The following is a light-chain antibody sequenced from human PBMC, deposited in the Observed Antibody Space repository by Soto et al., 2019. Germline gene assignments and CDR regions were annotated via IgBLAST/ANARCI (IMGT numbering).Light chain of an antibody. CDR2: DND. V-gene: IGLV1-51*01. CDR3: ATWDRSLSVGV. Sequence: QSVLTQPPSVSAAPGQKVTISCSGSSSNIGNNYVFWYQQLPGTAPKLLIYDNDKRPSGIPDRFSGSNSGTSGTLGITGLQTGYEADSYCATWDRSLSVGVFGGGTKVTVL. CDR1: SSNIGNNY. J-gene: IGLJ2*01.